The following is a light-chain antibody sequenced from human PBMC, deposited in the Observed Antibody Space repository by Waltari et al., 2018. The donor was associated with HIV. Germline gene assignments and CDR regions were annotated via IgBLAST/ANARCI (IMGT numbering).Light chain of an antibody. CDR3: QHYNNWPPTWT. Sequence: EIVMTQSPATLSVSPGERATLFCRASQSVSSNLAWYQQKPGQAPRLLIYGASTRATGIPARFSGSGSGTEFTLTISSLQSEDFAVYYCQHYNNWPPTWTFGQGTKVEIK. CDR2: GAS. J-gene: IGKJ1*01. CDR1: QSVSSN. V-gene: IGKV3-15*01.